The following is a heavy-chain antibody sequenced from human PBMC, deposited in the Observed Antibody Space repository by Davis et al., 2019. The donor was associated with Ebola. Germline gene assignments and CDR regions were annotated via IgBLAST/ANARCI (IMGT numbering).Heavy chain of an antibody. CDR1: GGSISSYY. D-gene: IGHD1-26*01. V-gene: IGHV4-59*12. CDR3: ARDLAGATSY. J-gene: IGHJ4*02. Sequence: MPSETLSLTCTVSGGSISSYYWSWIRQPPGKGLEWIGYIYYSGSTYYNPSLKSRVTISVDTSKNQFSLKLSSVTAADTAVYYCARDLAGATSYWGQGTLVTVSS. CDR2: IYYSGST.